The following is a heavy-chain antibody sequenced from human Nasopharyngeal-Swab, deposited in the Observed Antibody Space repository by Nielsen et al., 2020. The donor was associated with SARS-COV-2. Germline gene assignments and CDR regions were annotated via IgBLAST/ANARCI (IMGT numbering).Heavy chain of an antibody. D-gene: IGHD4-11*01. V-gene: IGHV3-64*02. Sequence: ESPKTPCVASGFSFSRFEMHRVRQAPGKGLQYVATISTDGRSTLYEDSVKGRFTISRDNSENTVYLHMGSLRTEDMGIYYCAKGSSNWFDFFDHWGLGTLVTVSS. J-gene: IGHJ4*02. CDR1: GFSFSRFE. CDR2: ISTDGRST. CDR3: AKGSSNWFDFFDH.